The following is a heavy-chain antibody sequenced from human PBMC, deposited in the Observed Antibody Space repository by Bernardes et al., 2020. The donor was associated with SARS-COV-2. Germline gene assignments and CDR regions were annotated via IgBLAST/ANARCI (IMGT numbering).Heavy chain of an antibody. D-gene: IGHD4-17*01. CDR3: ARATTDYYYSGMDV. Sequence: GGSLRLSCAAFGFTFSSFDMHWVRHVTGKGLEWVSTIGTAGDTYYADSVKDRFTTSRENAKSSLHLQMNSLRAADTAVYYCARATTDYYYSGMDVWGQGTTVTVSS. J-gene: IGHJ6*02. CDR2: IGTAGDT. CDR1: GFTFSSFD. V-gene: IGHV3-13*01.